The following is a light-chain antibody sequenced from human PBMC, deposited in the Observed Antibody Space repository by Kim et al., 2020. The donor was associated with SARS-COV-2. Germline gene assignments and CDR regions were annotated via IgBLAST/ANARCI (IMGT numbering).Light chain of an antibody. J-gene: IGKJ1*01. CDR3: QQYNDYWK. Sequence: DTQMTQSPSTLSASVGDRVTITCRASQSVSQWLAWYQLKPGKAPKLLIYKASTLHSGVPSRFSGSGSGTEFTLTISSLQPDDFATYYCQQYNDYWKFGQGTKVDIK. CDR1: QSVSQW. V-gene: IGKV1-5*03. CDR2: KAS.